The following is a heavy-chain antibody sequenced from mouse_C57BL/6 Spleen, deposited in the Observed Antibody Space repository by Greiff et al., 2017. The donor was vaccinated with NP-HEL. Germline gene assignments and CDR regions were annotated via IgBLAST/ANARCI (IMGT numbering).Heavy chain of an antibody. Sequence: VQLQQPGAELVRPGTSVKLSCKASGYTFTSYWMHWVKQRPGQGLEWIGEIDPSDSYTNYNQKFKGKSTLTVDKSSSTAYMQLSSLTSEDSAVYYCASWGGSSTDYFDYWGQGTTLTVSS. CDR3: ASWGGSSTDYFDY. V-gene: IGHV1-59*01. CDR1: GYTFTSYW. D-gene: IGHD1-1*01. CDR2: IDPSDSYT. J-gene: IGHJ2*01.